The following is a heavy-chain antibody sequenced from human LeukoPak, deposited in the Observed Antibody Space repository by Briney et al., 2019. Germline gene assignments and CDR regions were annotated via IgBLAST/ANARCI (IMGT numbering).Heavy chain of an antibody. V-gene: IGHV3-21*01. D-gene: IGHD3-22*01. Sequence: GGSLTLSCAASGYTFSDFSVNWVRQAPGKGLEWVSSISSSSSYIYYADSVKGRFTISRDNAKNSLYLQMNSLRAEDTAVYYCARDTSNYYDSSGYPSPGYYFDYWGQGTLVTVSS. CDR1: GYTFSDFS. CDR3: ARDTSNYYDSSGYPSPGYYFDY. J-gene: IGHJ4*02. CDR2: ISSSSSYI.